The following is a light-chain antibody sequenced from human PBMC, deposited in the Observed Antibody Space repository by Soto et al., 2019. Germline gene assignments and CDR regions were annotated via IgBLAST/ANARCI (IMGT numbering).Light chain of an antibody. J-gene: IGLJ1*01. CDR1: SSDVGGYNY. CDR3: ISYTGSSASYV. CDR2: EVY. V-gene: IGLV2-8*01. Sequence: QSVLTQPPSASGSPGQSVTISCTGTSSDVGGYNYVSWYQHHPDKAPKLIIYEVYKRPSGVPDRFSGSKSGNTASLTISGLQAEDEADYYCISYTGSSASYVFGTGTKLTVL.